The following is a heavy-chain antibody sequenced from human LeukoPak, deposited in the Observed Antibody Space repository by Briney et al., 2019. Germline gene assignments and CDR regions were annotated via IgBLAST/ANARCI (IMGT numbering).Heavy chain of an antibody. CDR3: ARDSMSGYDPIRGVY. J-gene: IGHJ4*02. V-gene: IGHV3-11*01. Sequence: GGSLRLSCAASGFTFSDYYVSWIRQAPGKGLEWVSYISSSGSTIYYADSVKGRFTISRDNAKNSLYLQMNSLRAEDTAVYYCARDSMSGYDPIRGVYWGQGTLVTVSS. CDR2: ISSSGSTI. CDR1: GFTFSDYY. D-gene: IGHD5-12*01.